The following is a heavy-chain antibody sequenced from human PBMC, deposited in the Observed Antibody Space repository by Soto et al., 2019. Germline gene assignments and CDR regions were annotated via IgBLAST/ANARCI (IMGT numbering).Heavy chain of an antibody. Sequence: PGESLKISCKGSGDTFPTYWIGWVRQMPGKGLEWMGIIYLGDSDTTYSPSFQGQVTISADKSINTAYLQWDSLKASDTAMYYCARQKFTMVREVIINPNDAFDIWGQGTMVTVSS. CDR3: ARQKFTMVREVIINPNDAFDI. CDR1: GDTFPTYW. CDR2: IYLGDSDT. D-gene: IGHD3-10*01. J-gene: IGHJ3*02. V-gene: IGHV5-51*01.